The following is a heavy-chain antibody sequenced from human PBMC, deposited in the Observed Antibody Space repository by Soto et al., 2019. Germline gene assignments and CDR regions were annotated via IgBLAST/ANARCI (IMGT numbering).Heavy chain of an antibody. V-gene: IGHV4-4*02. J-gene: IGHJ4*02. D-gene: IGHD7-27*01. CDR3: ARKAWVRFDY. CDR1: GDSISRSVW. CDR2: VFHNGDT. Sequence: SETLSLTCAVSGDSISRSVWWTWARQPPGKGLEWIGEVFHNGDTNYNPSLKSRVTMSVDKSTNDFSLKVTSVTAADTAIYYCARKAWVRFDYWGQGALVTVSS.